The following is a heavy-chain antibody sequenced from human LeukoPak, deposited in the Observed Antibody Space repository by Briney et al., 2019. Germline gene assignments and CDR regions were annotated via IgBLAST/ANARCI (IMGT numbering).Heavy chain of an antibody. V-gene: IGHV1-2*04. CDR2: INPNKDGT. J-gene: IGHJ4*02. CDR3: ARGGPIVAGGSLLGSFDY. Sequence: ASVKLSSTSSAYTFTGYYIHSVRPAPAQGLTLLRWINPNKDGTNYAQKFKGWVTMTRDTSISTAYMELRRLRSDDTAVYYCARGGPIVAGGSLLGSFDYWGQGTLVTVSS. CDR1: AYTFTGYY. D-gene: IGHD2-15*01.